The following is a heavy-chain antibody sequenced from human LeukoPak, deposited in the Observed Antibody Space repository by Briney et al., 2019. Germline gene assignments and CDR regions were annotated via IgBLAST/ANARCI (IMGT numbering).Heavy chain of an antibody. CDR2: IKQDGSEK. D-gene: IGHD1-14*01. Sequence: GGSLRLSCAASGFTFSSYWMSWVRQAPGKGLEWVANIKQDGSEKYYVDSVKGRFTISRDNAKNSLYLQMNGLRAEDTAVYYCARVYRSYSFDAFDIWGQGTMVTVSS. CDR1: GFTFSSYW. CDR3: ARVYRSYSFDAFDI. J-gene: IGHJ3*02. V-gene: IGHV3-7*01.